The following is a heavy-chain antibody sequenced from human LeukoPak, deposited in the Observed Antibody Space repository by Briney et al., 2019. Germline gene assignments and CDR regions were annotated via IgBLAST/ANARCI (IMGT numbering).Heavy chain of an antibody. CDR2: IDYSGKT. V-gene: IGHV4-31*03. J-gene: IGHJ4*02. CDR1: GGSISSGTFY. Sequence: SQTLSLTCSVSGGSISSGTFYWNWIRQHPGKGLEWIGYIDYSGKTYYKPSLKSRLTISRDTSKNQLSLRLTSVTAADTAVYYCARVGLGEIDYWGQGTLVTVSS. CDR3: ARVGLGEIDY. D-gene: IGHD4-17*01.